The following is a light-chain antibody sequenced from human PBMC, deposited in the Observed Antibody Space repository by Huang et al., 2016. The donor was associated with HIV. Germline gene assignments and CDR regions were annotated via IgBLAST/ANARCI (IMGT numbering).Light chain of an antibody. CDR2: AAS. Sequence: DIQMTQSPSAMSASVGDTVTITCRASQGISNNLAWFQQRPGKVPKRLIYAASSLQSGVPSRVSGSGSGTKFTLTINSLQPEDFATYYCLQVNTYPYTFGQGTELDIK. CDR1: QGISNN. CDR3: LQVNTYPYT. V-gene: IGKV1-17*03. J-gene: IGKJ2*01.